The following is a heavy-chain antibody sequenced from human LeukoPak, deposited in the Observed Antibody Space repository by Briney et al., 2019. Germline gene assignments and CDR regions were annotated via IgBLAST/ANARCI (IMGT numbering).Heavy chain of an antibody. V-gene: IGHV3-23*01. D-gene: IGHD3-9*01. CDR2: ISAGGVDT. Sequence: GGSLRLSCAASGFTFSSYGMHWVRQAPGKGLEWVSAISAGGVDTFYADSVRGRFTISRDNSKTTLYLQMNSLRAEDTAVYYCAAKEGLTGYLSGSFDYWGQGTLVTVSS. CDR1: GFTFSSYG. CDR3: AAKEGLTGYLSGSFDY. J-gene: IGHJ4*02.